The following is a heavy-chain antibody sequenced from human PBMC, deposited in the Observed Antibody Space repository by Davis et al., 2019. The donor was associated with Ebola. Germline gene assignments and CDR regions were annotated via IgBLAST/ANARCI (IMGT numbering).Heavy chain of an antibody. D-gene: IGHD3-3*01. CDR3: ARHTYYDFWSGYYTGDAFDI. V-gene: IGHV4-39*01. CDR1: GGSISSGGYY. J-gene: IGHJ3*02. CDR2: INHSGST. Sequence: MPSETLSLTCTVSGGSISSGGYYWSWIRQPPGKGLEWIGEINHSGSTNYNPSLKSRVTISVDTSKNQFSLKLSSVTAADTAVYYCARHTYYDFWSGYYTGDAFDIWGQGTMVTVSS.